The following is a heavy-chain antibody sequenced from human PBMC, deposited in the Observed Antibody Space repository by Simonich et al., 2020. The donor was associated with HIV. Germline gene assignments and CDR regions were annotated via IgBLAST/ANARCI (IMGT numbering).Heavy chain of an antibody. CDR2: INHSRST. J-gene: IGHJ4*02. D-gene: IGHD2-2*01. Sequence: QLQLQQWVAGLLKPSETLSLTCAVYGGSFSGSYWSWIRQPPGKGLEWIGEINHSRSTNYNPSLKSRVTISVDTSKNQFSLKLSSVTAADTAVYYCARGFYQRLYYFDYWGQGTLVTVSS. V-gene: IGHV4-34*01. CDR3: ARGFYQRLYYFDY. CDR1: GGSFSGSY.